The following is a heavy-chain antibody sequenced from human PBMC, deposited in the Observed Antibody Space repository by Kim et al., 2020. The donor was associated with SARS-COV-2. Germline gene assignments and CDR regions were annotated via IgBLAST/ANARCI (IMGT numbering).Heavy chain of an antibody. CDR2: VSYDGRNK. CDR1: GFTFSSYG. D-gene: IGHD6-13*01. CDR3: ATDVRTGAAGMDV. V-gene: IGHV3-30*03. Sequence: GGSLRLSCAASGFTFSSYGMHWVRQAPGKGLEWVAVVSYDGRNKYYADSVKGRFTISRDNSKNTLYLQMNSLRAEDTAVYYCATDVRTGAAGMDVWGQGTTVTVSS. J-gene: IGHJ6*02.